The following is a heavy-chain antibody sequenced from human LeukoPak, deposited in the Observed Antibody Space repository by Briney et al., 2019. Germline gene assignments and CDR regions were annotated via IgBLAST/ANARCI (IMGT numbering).Heavy chain of an antibody. V-gene: IGHV4-59*01. D-gene: IGHD3-10*01. Sequence: PSETLSLTCTVSGGSISSYYWSWIRQPPGKGLEWIGYIYYSGSTNYNPSLKSRVTISVDTSKNQFSLKLSSVTAADTAVYYCARSITMVRGSLDYWGQGTLVTVSS. CDR2: IYYSGST. CDR1: GGSISSYY. CDR3: ARSITMVRGSLDY. J-gene: IGHJ4*02.